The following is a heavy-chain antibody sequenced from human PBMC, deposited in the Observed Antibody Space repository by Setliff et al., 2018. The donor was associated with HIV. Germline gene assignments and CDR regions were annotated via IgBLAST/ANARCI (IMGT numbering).Heavy chain of an antibody. J-gene: IGHJ4*02. D-gene: IGHD3-22*01. Sequence: SETLSLTCAVYGGSVSGHYWGWFRQPPGKGLEWIGEITPSGDTNYIPSLKSRVTMSLDTSKNQFSLNLNSVTAADTAVYYCARPYDSLYGWGQGVLVTVSS. V-gene: IGHV4-34*01. CDR1: GGSVSGHY. CDR3: ARPYDSLYG. CDR2: ITPSGDT.